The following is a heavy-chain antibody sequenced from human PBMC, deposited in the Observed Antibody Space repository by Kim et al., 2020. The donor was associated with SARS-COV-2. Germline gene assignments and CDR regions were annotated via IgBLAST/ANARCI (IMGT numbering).Heavy chain of an antibody. CDR2: ISENGGEK. CDR3: AAGRSGGY. V-gene: IGHV3-7*03. Sequence: LSLTCAASGFRFGGFWMTWVRQSPGKGLEWLATISENGGEKYYVDSAKGRFTISRDNAKNSVYLQMSSLRGEDSAIYYCAAGRSGGYWGQGALVTVSS. J-gene: IGHJ4*02. CDR1: GFRFGGFW. D-gene: IGHD3-10*01.